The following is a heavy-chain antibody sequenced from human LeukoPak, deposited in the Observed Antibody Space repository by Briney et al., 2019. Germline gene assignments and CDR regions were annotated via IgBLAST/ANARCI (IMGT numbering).Heavy chain of an antibody. V-gene: IGHV1-46*01. CDR1: GYTFTSYY. J-gene: IGHJ3*02. D-gene: IGHD1-20*01. CDR3: AKSSTHRYNWKSGQLQDTFDI. Sequence: GASVKVSCKASGYTFTSYYMHWVRQAPGQGLEWMGIINPSGGSTSYAQKFQGRVTMTTDKSTSTAYMELRSLRSDDTAVYYCAKSSTHRYNWKSGQLQDTFDIWGQGTMVTVSS. CDR2: INPSGGST.